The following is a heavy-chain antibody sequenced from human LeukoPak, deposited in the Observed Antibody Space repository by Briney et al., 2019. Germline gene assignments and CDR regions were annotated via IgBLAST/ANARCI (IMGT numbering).Heavy chain of an antibody. J-gene: IGHJ4*02. CDR1: GFTFSSYG. CDR3: AKDPYCSGGSCYQYYFDY. V-gene: IGHV3-30*02. D-gene: IGHD2-15*01. CDR2: IRYDGSNK. Sequence: GGSLRLSCAASGFTFSSYGMHWVRQAPGKGLEWVAFIRYDGSNKYYADSVKGRFTISRDNSKNTLYLQMNSLRAEDTAVYYCAKDPYCSGGSCYQYYFDYWGQGTLVTVSS.